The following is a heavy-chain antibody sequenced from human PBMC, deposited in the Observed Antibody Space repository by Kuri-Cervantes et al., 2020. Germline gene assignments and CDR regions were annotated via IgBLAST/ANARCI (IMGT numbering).Heavy chain of an antibody. CDR1: GFTFSNYW. J-gene: IGHJ4*02. D-gene: IGHD3-22*01. CDR2: IIPIFGTA. CDR3: ASGYYVSSGYYY. Sequence: KFSCAASGFTFSNYWMSWVRQAPGQGLEWMGGIIPIFGTANYAQKFQGRVTITADKSTSTAYMELSSLRSEDTAVYYCASGYYVSSGYYYWGQGTLVTVSS. V-gene: IGHV1-69*06.